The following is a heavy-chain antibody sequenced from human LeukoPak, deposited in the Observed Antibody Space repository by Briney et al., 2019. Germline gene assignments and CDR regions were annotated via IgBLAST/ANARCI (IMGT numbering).Heavy chain of an antibody. D-gene: IGHD3-3*01. J-gene: IGHJ6*03. CDR3: ARVSIFGVVLFSGYYYYLDV. CDR2: INHSGST. V-gene: IGHV4-34*01. CDR1: GGSFSGYY. Sequence: SETLSLTCAVYGGSFSGYYWSWIRQPPGKGLEWIGEINHSGSTNYNPSLKSRVTISVDTSKNQFSLKLSSVTAADTAVYYCARVSIFGVVLFSGYYYYLDVWGKGTTVTVSS.